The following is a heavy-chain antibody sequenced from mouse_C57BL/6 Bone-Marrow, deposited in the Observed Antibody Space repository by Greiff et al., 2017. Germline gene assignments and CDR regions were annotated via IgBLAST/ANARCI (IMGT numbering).Heavy chain of an antibody. D-gene: IGHD1-1*01. CDR1: GYTFTSSW. V-gene: IGHV1-69*01. CDR3: ARWNYGSRDY. CDR2: IAPSDSYT. Sequence: VQLQQPGAELVMPGASVTLSCKASGYTFTSSWMHWVKQRPGQGLEWIGEIAPSDSYTNYNQKFKGKSTLTVDKSSSTAYMQLSSLTSEDSAVYYCARWNYGSRDYWGQGTTLTVSS. J-gene: IGHJ2*01.